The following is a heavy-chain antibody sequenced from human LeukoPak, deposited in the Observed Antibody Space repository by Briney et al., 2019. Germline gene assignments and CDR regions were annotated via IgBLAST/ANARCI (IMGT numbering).Heavy chain of an antibody. CDR1: GFTFSSYS. Sequence: GGSLRLSCAASGFTFSSYSMNWVRQAPGKGLEWVSSISSSSSYIYYADSVKGRFTISRDNAKNSLYLQMNSLRAEDTAVYYCARDQNTSPYYYGSGSSPGGAFDIWGQGTMVTVSS. V-gene: IGHV3-21*01. J-gene: IGHJ3*02. CDR2: ISSSSSYI. D-gene: IGHD3-10*01. CDR3: ARDQNTSPYYYGSGSSPGGAFDI.